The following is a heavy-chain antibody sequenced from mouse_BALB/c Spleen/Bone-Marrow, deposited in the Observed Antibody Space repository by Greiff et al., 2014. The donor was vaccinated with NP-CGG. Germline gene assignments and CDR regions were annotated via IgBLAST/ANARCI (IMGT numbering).Heavy chain of an antibody. CDR3: ARHGNYAMDY. CDR2: INSNGGST. CDR1: GFTFSSYY. Sequence: EVKLVESGGGLVKLGGSLKLSCAASGFTFSSYYMSWVRQTPEKRLELVAAINSNGGSTYYPDTVKGRFTISRDNAKNTLYLQMSSPKSEDTALYYCARHGNYAMDYWGQGTSVTVSS. V-gene: IGHV5-6-2*01. D-gene: IGHD1-1*02. J-gene: IGHJ4*01.